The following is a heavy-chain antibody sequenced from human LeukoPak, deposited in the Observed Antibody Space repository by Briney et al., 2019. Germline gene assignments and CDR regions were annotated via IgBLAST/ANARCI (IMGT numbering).Heavy chain of an antibody. CDR1: GFTFSSYS. J-gene: IGHJ6*02. CDR3: ARDLSGVYDFWSGYYGMDV. Sequence: GGSLRLSCAASGFTFSSYSMNWVRQAQGKGLEWVSSISSSSSYIYYADSVKGRFTISRDNAKNSLYLQMNSLRAEDTAVYYCARDLSGVYDFWSGYYGMDVWGQGTTVTVSS. V-gene: IGHV3-21*01. D-gene: IGHD3-3*01. CDR2: ISSSSSYI.